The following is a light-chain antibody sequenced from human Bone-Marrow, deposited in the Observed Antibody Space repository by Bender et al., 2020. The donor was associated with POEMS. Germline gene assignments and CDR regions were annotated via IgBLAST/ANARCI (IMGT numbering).Light chain of an antibody. Sequence: SYVLTQSPSLSVAPGKTARITCGGRNIGSKSVHWYQQKPGQAPVLVVHDNNDRRSGIPERFSGSNSGNTATLTISRVEAGDEADYSCQVWDFSSDHVVFGGGTKLTVL. CDR3: QVWDFSSDHVV. CDR1: NIGSKS. CDR2: DNN. V-gene: IGLV3-21*03. J-gene: IGLJ2*01.